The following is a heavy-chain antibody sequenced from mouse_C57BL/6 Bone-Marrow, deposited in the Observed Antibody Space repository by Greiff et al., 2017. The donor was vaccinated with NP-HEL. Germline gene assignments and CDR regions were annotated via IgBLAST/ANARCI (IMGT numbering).Heavy chain of an antibody. Sequence: EVQGVESGGGLVKPGGSLKLSCAASGFTFSSYAMSWVRQTPEKRLEWVATISDGGSYTYYPDNVKGRFTISRDNAKNNLYLQMSHLKSEDTAMYYCARDTGAWFAYGGQGTLVTVSA. CDR1: GFTFSSYA. V-gene: IGHV5-4*01. CDR2: ISDGGSYT. J-gene: IGHJ3*01. CDR3: ARDTGAWFAY.